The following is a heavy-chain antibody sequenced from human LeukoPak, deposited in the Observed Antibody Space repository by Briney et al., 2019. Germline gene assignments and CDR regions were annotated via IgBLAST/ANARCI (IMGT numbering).Heavy chain of an antibody. CDR3: AGGEDSSGYYPDY. Sequence: SETLSLACTDSGGSISSSSYYWGSIRQLPGKGLEWIGSIYYSGSTYYNPSLKSRVTISVDTSKNQFSLKLSSVAAADTAVYYCAGGEDSSGYYPDYWGQGTLVTVSS. CDR2: IYYSGST. J-gene: IGHJ4*02. CDR1: GGSISSSSYY. D-gene: IGHD3-22*01. V-gene: IGHV4-39*01.